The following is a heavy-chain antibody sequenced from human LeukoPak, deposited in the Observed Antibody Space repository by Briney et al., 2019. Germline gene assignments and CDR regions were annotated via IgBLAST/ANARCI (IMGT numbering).Heavy chain of an antibody. J-gene: IGHJ3*02. D-gene: IGHD3-22*01. CDR3: ARVQNYYDSSGYPGVAFDI. V-gene: IGHV4-34*01. CDR1: GGSFSGYY. Sequence: PSETLSLTCAVYGGSFSGYYWSWIRQPPGKGLEWIGEINHSGSTNYNPSLKSRVTISVDTSKNQFSLKLSSVTAADTAVYYCARVQNYYDSSGYPGVAFDIWGQGTMVTVSS. CDR2: INHSGST.